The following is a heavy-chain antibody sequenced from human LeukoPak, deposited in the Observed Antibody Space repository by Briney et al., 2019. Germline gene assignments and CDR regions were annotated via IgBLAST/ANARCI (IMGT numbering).Heavy chain of an antibody. V-gene: IGHV3-11*04. CDR3: ARFSGSDPEGFFDY. J-gene: IGHJ4*02. CDR2: ISSSGSTI. D-gene: IGHD2-21*02. Sequence: GGSLRLSCAASGFTFSDYYMSWIRQAPGKGLEWVSYISSSGSTIYYADAVKGRFTISRENSKTWLYLQMNSLRAEDTAVYYCARFSGSDPEGFFDYWGQGTLVTVSS. CDR1: GFTFSDYY.